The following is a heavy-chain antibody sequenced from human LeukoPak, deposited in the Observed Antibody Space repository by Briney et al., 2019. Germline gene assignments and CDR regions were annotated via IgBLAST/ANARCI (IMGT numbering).Heavy chain of an antibody. D-gene: IGHD6-13*01. CDR3: AKDPQVGGSSSWYFYYYYMDV. CDR1: GFTVSSNY. V-gene: IGHV3-53*05. J-gene: IGHJ6*03. CDR2: IYSGGST. Sequence: PGGSLRLSCAASGFTVSSNYMSWVRQAPGKGLEWVSVIYSGGSTYYADSVKGRFTISRDNSKNTLYLQMNSLRAEDTAVYYCAKDPQVGGSSSWYFYYYYMDVWGKGTTVTISS.